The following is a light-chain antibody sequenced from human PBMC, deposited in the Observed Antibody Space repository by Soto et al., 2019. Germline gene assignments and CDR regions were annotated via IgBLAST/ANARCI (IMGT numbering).Light chain of an antibody. V-gene: IGKV1-39*01. CDR2: AAS. CDR1: QSISSY. Sequence: DIQMTRSPSSLSASVGDRVTITCRASQSISSYLNWYQQKPGKAPKLLIYAASSLQSGVPSRFSGGGSGADFSLTISSLQPEGFATYYCQQSYCTPWTVGQGTKVEIK. J-gene: IGKJ1*01. CDR3: QQSYCTPWT.